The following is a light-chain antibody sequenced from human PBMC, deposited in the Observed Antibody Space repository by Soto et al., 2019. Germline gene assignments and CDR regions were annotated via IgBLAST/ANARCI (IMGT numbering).Light chain of an antibody. Sequence: DIQLTQSPSFLSASVGDRVTITCRASQGISSYLAWYQQKPGKAPKLLIYAASTLQSGVPSKFSCSESWTEFTLTISSLQPEDFATYYCQQLNSYPPITFGGGTKVEIK. CDR3: QQLNSYPPIT. V-gene: IGKV1-9*01. CDR2: AAS. J-gene: IGKJ4*01. CDR1: QGISSY.